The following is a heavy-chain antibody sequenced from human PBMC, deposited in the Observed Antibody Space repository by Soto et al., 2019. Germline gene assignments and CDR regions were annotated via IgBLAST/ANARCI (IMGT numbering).Heavy chain of an antibody. D-gene: IGHD3-10*01. CDR1: GFIFSSYA. CDR3: VKVRGGFYTYYFDY. V-gene: IGHV3-23*01. Sequence: PGGSLRLSCAASGFIFSSYAMNWVRQAPGKGLEWVSGISGSGVSAYYADSVKGRFSISRDNSKNTLYLQMNSLRAEDTAIYYCVKVRGGFYTYYFDYWGQGTLVTVPS. J-gene: IGHJ4*02. CDR2: ISGSGVSA.